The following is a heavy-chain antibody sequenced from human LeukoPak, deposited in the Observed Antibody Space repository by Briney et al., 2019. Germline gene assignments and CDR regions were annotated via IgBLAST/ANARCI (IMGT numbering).Heavy chain of an antibody. CDR2: INPNSGGT. D-gene: IGHD6-13*01. V-gene: IGHV1-2*02. CDR1: GYTFTGYY. Sequence: ASVKVSCKASGYTFTGYYMHWVRQAPGQGLEWMGWINPNSGGTNYAQKFQGRVTMTRDTSISTAYMELSRLRSDDTAVYYCARTGYSSSWYVYYFDYWGQGTLVTVCS. CDR3: ARTGYSSSWYVYYFDY. J-gene: IGHJ4*02.